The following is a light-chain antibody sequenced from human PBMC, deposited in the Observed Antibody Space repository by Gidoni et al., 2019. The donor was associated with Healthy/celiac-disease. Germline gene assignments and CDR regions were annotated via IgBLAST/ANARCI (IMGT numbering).Light chain of an antibody. CDR2: WAS. V-gene: IGKV4-1*01. CDR3: QQYYSTPFT. Sequence: DIVMTPSPDSLAVSLGERATINCKSSQSVLYSSNNKNYLAWYQQKPGQPPKLLIYWASTLESRVPDRFSGSGSGTDFTLTISSLQAEDVAVYYCQQYYSTPFTFGPGTKVDIK. CDR1: QSVLYSSNNKNY. J-gene: IGKJ3*01.